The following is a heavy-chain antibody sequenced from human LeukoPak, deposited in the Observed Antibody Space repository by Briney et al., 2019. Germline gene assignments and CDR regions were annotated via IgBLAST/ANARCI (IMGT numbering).Heavy chain of an antibody. CDR2: IYYSGST. V-gene: IGHV4-39*01. J-gene: IGHJ4*02. CDR3: ATSSPYYYDSSGTWSY. D-gene: IGHD3-22*01. CDR1: GGSISSSSYY. Sequence: SETLSLTCTVSGGSISSSSYYWGWIRQPPGKGLEWIGSIYYSGSTHYNPSLKSRVTISVDTSKNQFSLKLSSVTAADTAVYYCATSSPYYYDSSGTWSYWGQGTLVTVSS.